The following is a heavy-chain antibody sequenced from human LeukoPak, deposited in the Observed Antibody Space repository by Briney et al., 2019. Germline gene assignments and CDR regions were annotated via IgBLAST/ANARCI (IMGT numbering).Heavy chain of an antibody. CDR3: ARLLGGGIVGATGFDY. V-gene: IGHV1-2*02. Sequence: ASVEVSCKASGYTFTGYYMHWVRQAPGQGLEWMGWINPNSGGTNYAQKFQGRVTMTRDTSISTAYMELSRLRSDDTAVYYCARLLGGGIVGATGFDYWGQGTLVTVSS. J-gene: IGHJ4*02. CDR1: GYTFTGYY. D-gene: IGHD1-26*01. CDR2: INPNSGGT.